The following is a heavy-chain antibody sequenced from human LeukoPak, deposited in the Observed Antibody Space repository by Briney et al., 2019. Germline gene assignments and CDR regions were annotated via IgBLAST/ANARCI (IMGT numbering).Heavy chain of an antibody. CDR2: IRSSGDNI. Sequence: PGGSLRLSCAASGFTFSTYSMNWVRQAPGKGLEWVSSIRSSGDNIYYTDSVKGRFTISRDNSKNTLYLQMNSLRAEDTAVYYCAKDQSSSWPTPFDYWGQGTLVTVSS. V-gene: IGHV3-23*01. CDR3: AKDQSSSWPTPFDY. J-gene: IGHJ4*02. D-gene: IGHD6-13*01. CDR1: GFTFSTYS.